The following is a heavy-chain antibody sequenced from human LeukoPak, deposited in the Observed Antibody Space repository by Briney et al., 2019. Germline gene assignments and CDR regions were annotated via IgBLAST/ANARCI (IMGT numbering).Heavy chain of an antibody. CDR1: GFTFSSYW. J-gene: IGHJ5*02. CDR3: ARDRSSWFDP. V-gene: IGHV3-74*01. CDR2: INSDGSSA. Sequence: GGSVRLSCAASGFTFSSYWMHWVRQAPGKGLVWVSRINSDGSSASYVDSVKGRFTISRDNSKNSLYLQMNSLRAEDTAVYYCARDRSSWFDPWGQGTLVAVSS.